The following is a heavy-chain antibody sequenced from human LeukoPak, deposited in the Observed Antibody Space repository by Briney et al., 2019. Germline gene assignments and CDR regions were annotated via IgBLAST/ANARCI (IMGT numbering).Heavy chain of an antibody. D-gene: IGHD3-3*01. CDR2: INHSGST. Sequence: SETLSLTCAVYGGSFSGYYWSWICQPPGKGLEWIGEINHSGSTNYNPSLKSRVTISVDTSKNQFSLKLSSVTAADTAVYYCARGRSDFWSGYGYYMDVWGKGTTVTVSS. J-gene: IGHJ6*03. CDR3: ARGRSDFWSGYGYYMDV. V-gene: IGHV4-34*01. CDR1: GGSFSGYY.